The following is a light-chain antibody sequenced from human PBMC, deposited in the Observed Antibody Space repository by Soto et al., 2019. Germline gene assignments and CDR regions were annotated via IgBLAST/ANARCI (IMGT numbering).Light chain of an antibody. CDR2: AAS. Sequence: DIQMTQSPSSLSASVGDRVTITCRASQSISSYLNWYQQKPGKAPKLLIYAASSLQSGVPSRFSGSGSGTDFTLTITNLQPEDFATYYCLQHNSYPLTFGGGTKVDI. CDR1: QSISSY. J-gene: IGKJ4*01. CDR3: LQHNSYPLT. V-gene: IGKV1-17*02.